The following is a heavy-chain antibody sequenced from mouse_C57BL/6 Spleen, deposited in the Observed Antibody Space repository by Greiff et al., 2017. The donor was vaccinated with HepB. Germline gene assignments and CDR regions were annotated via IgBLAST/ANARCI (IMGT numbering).Heavy chain of an antibody. CDR1: GYTFTDYY. D-gene: IGHD2-4*01. CDR3: ARVDYDEDAMDY. CDR2: IYPGSGNT. Sequence: VKLVESGAELVRPGASVKLSCKASGYTFTDYYINWVKQRPGQGLEWIARIYPGSGNTYYNEKFKGKATLTAEKSSSTAYMQLSSLTSEDSAVYFCARVDYDEDAMDYWGQGTSVTVSS. J-gene: IGHJ4*01. V-gene: IGHV1-76*01.